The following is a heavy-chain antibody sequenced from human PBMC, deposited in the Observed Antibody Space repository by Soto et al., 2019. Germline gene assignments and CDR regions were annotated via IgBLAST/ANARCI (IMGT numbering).Heavy chain of an antibody. Sequence: QVQLVQSGAEVKKPGSSVKVSCKASGGTFSSYAISWVRQATGQGLEWMGWMNPNSGNTGYAQKFQGRVTMTRNTSISTAYMELSSLRSEDTAVYYCARGERITIFGVVITEDFDYWGQGTLVTVSS. J-gene: IGHJ4*02. CDR1: GGTFSSYA. V-gene: IGHV1-8*02. CDR2: MNPNSGNT. D-gene: IGHD3-3*01. CDR3: ARGERITIFGVVITEDFDY.